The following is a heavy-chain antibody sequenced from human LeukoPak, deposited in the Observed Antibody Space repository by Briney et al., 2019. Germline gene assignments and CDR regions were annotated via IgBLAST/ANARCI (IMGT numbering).Heavy chain of an antibody. V-gene: IGHV4-34*01. D-gene: IGHD6-13*01. J-gene: IGHJ4*02. CDR2: INHSGST. CDR1: GGSFSGYY. Sequence: SETLSLTCAVYGGSFSGYYWSWIRQPPGKGLEWIGEINHSGSTNYNPSLKSRVTISVDTPKNQFSLKLSSVTAADTAVYYCARDGYSSSWSLDYWGQGTLVTVSS. CDR3: ARDGYSSSWSLDY.